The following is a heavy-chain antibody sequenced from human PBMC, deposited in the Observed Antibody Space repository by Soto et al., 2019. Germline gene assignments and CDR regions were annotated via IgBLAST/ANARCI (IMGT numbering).Heavy chain of an antibody. Sequence: GGSLRLSCAASGFTFSSYAMHWVRQAPGKGPEWVAVISYDGSNKYYADSVKGRFTISRDNSKNTLYLQMNSLRAEDTAVYYCARAKMGLLRFLEYYGMDVWGQGTTVTVSS. CDR2: ISYDGSNK. CDR1: GFTFSSYA. V-gene: IGHV3-30-3*01. CDR3: ARAKMGLLRFLEYYGMDV. D-gene: IGHD3-3*01. J-gene: IGHJ6*02.